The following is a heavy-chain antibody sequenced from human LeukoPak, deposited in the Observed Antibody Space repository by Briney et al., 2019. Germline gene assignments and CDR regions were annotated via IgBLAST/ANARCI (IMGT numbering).Heavy chain of an antibody. CDR3: ARVATYYDILTGYYPRGNWFDP. J-gene: IGHJ5*02. D-gene: IGHD3-9*01. CDR1: GFTVSSNY. CDR2: IYSGGST. Sequence: PGGSLRLSCAASGFTVSSNYMSWVRQAPGKGLEWVSVIYSGGSTYYADSVKGRFTISRDNSKNTLYLQMNSLRAEDTAVYYCARVATYYDILTGYYPRGNWFDPWGQGTLVTVSS. V-gene: IGHV3-66*01.